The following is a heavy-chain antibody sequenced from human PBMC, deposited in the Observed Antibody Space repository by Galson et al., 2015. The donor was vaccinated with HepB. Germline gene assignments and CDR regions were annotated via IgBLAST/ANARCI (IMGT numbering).Heavy chain of an antibody. CDR2: IKQDGSES. CDR1: GLTLSAYW. Sequence: SLRLSCAASGLTLSAYWMIWVRQAPGKGLEWVASIKQDGSESSYVDSVKGRFTISRDNAKNSLYLQMSSLRDEDTAMYYCANRNYGNPSNWGQGTLVTVSS. CDR3: ANRNYGNPSN. J-gene: IGHJ4*02. V-gene: IGHV3-7*03. D-gene: IGHD4-17*01.